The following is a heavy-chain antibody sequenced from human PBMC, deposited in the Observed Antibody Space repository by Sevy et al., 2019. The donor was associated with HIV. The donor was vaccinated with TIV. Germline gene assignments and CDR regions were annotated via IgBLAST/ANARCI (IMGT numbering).Heavy chain of an antibody. D-gene: IGHD4-17*01. CDR1: GVTFSNAW. Sequence: GGSLRLSCAASGVTFSNAWMSWVRQAPGKGLEWVAVISYDGSNKYYADSVKGRFTISRDNSKNTLYLQVKSLRTEDTAVYYCARDQHDYAGNLRTGWFDPWGQGTLVTVSS. CDR2: ISYDGSNK. V-gene: IGHV3-30-3*01. CDR3: ARDQHDYAGNLRTGWFDP. J-gene: IGHJ5*02.